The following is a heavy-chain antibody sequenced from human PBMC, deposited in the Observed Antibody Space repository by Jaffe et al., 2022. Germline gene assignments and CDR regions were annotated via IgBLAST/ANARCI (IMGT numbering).Heavy chain of an antibody. V-gene: IGHV3-48*03. J-gene: IGHJ2*01. CDR3: ARDREQAFPNCYLDL. CDR2: ISRYVTTT. Sequence: EVQLVESGGVLAQPGGSLRLSCAASGFTVSDYEMNWVRQAPGKGLEWVSYISRYVTTTYYADSVKGRFTISRDTARNSLYLQMNSLRDEDTAVYYCARDREQAFPNCYLDLWGRGTLVTVSS. CDR1: GFTVSDYE. D-gene: IGHD2-21*01.